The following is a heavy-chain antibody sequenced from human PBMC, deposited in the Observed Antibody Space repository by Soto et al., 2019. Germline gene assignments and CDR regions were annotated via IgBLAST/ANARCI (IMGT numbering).Heavy chain of an antibody. CDR1: GFSFRNYW. CDR3: ARDWGGLGY. J-gene: IGHJ4*02. Sequence: LRLSFAASGFSFRNYWMTWVRQAPGKGLEWVANIIKDGSEKSYVDSVKGRFTISRDNAKNSLYLEMNSLRVEDTAVYYCARDWGGLGYWGQGTLVTVSS. V-gene: IGHV3-7*03. D-gene: IGHD3-10*01. CDR2: IIKDGSEK.